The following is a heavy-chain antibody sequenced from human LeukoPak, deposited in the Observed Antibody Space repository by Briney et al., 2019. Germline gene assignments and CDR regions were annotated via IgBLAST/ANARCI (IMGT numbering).Heavy chain of an antibody. V-gene: IGHV3-23*01. CDR3: AKARQLVPYNWFDP. J-gene: IGHJ5*02. D-gene: IGHD6-13*01. CDR2: ISGSGGST. CDR1: GFTFSSYA. Sequence: TGGSLRPSCAASGFTFSSYAMSWVRQAPGKGLEWVSAISGSGGSTYYADSVKGRFTISRDNSKNTLYLQMNSLRAEDTAVYYCAKARQLVPYNWFDPWGQGTLVTVSS.